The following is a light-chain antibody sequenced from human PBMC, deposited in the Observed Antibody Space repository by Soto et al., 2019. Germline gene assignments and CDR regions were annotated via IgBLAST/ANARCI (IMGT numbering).Light chain of an antibody. CDR1: QTISKK. J-gene: IGKJ1*01. CDR3: QQYDNWPPWT. Sequence: EIVLTQSQATLSVSPGERATLSCRASQTISKKLAWYQQKSGQAPRLLIYGASTRAAGVPARFSGSGSGTEFALTISGLQSEDFAVYYCQQYDNWPPWTFGQGTKVDIK. CDR2: GAS. V-gene: IGKV3-15*01.